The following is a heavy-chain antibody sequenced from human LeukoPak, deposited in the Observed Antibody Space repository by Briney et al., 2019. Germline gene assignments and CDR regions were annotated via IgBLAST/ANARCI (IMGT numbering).Heavy chain of an antibody. CDR2: IYYSGST. J-gene: IGHJ3*02. V-gene: IGHV4-59*01. Sequence: SETLSLTCTVSGGSISSYYWSWIRQPPGKGLEWIGYIYYSGSTNYNPSLKSRVTISVDTSKNQFCLKLSSVTAADTAVYYCARVRGKWEPLDAFDIWGQGTVVTVSS. CDR3: ARVRGKWEPLDAFDI. CDR1: GGSISSYY. D-gene: IGHD1-26*01.